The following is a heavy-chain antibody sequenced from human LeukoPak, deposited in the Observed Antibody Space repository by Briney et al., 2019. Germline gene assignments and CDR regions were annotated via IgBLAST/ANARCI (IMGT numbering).Heavy chain of an antibody. J-gene: IGHJ4*02. V-gene: IGHV1-69*06. CDR1: GGTFSSYA. Sequence: ASVKVSCKASGGTFSSYAISWVRQAPGQGLEWMGGIIPIFGTANHAQKFQGRVTITADKSTSTAYMELSSLRSEDTAVYYCAREALGYCSSTSCSNYFDYWGQGTLVTVSS. D-gene: IGHD2-2*01. CDR2: IIPIFGTA. CDR3: AREALGYCSSTSCSNYFDY.